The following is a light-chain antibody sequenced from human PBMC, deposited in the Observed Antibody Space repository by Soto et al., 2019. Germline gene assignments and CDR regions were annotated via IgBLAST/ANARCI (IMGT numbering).Light chain of an antibody. CDR3: QSYDNSLSGNYV. J-gene: IGLJ1*01. Sequence: QSVLTQPPSVSGAPGQRVTISCTGSSSNIGAGYDVHWYQQLPGTAPKLLIYGDINRPSGVAERFSGSKSGTSASLAITGLQAEDEADYYCQSYDNSLSGNYVFGTGTQLTVL. V-gene: IGLV1-40*01. CDR2: GDI. CDR1: SSNIGAGYD.